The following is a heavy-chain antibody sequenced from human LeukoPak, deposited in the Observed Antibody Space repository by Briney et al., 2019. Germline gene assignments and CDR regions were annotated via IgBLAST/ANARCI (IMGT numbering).Heavy chain of an antibody. Sequence: VKGSCKAAGYTFTGYHMHWVRQAPGQGLEWMGRINPNSGDTNYSQKFQGRVTITRDTSISTADMELSRLRSYDTARYLFAGDYLRRSNLLFDYWGQGTLVTVSS. CDR3: AGDYLRRSNLLFDY. CDR2: INPNSGDT. D-gene: IGHD2-21*01. CDR1: GYTFTGYH. J-gene: IGHJ4*02. V-gene: IGHV1-2*06.